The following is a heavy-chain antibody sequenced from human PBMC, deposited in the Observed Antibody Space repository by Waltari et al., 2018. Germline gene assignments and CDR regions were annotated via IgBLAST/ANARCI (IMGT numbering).Heavy chain of an antibody. Sequence: EVQLLESGGGLVQPGGSLRLSCAASGFTFSSYAMSWVRQAPGKGLGWVSAFSGRGCSTYYADSVKGRFTISRDNSKNTLYLQMNSLRAEDTAVYYCAKDGGLNRDGYNWGHGTLVTVSS. CDR2: FSGRGCST. CDR3: AKDGGLNRDGYN. J-gene: IGHJ4*01. CDR1: GFTFSSYA. D-gene: IGHD3-16*01. V-gene: IGHV3-23*01.